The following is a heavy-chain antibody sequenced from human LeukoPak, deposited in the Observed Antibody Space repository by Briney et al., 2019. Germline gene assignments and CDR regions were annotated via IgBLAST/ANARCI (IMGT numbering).Heavy chain of an antibody. J-gene: IGHJ4*02. CDR2: ISGSGLST. D-gene: IGHD6-19*01. Sequence: GGSLRLSCAASGFTFSGYAMNWVRQAPGKGLEWVSAISGSGLSTYYAESVRGRFTTSRDNSKNTLYLQMNSLRAEDTAVYYCAKRADTGTSSSGWYDYWGQGTQVTVSS. V-gene: IGHV3-23*01. CDR3: AKRADTGTSSSGWYDY. CDR1: GFTFSGYA.